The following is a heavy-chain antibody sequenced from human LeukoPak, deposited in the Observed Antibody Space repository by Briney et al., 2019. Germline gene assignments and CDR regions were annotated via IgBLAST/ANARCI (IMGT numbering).Heavy chain of an antibody. CDR2: IWYEGSNK. D-gene: IGHD3-22*01. Sequence: GGSLRLSCAASGFPFRDYVMSGVRQAPGKGLEGVAVIWYEGSNKYYADSVKGRFTISRDNSKNTLYLQMNSLRAKDTAVYYCARDPGLRHYYDSSGYSDYWGQGTLVTVSS. V-gene: IGHV3-33*08. CDR3: ARDPGLRHYYDSSGYSDY. J-gene: IGHJ4*02. CDR1: GFPFRDYV.